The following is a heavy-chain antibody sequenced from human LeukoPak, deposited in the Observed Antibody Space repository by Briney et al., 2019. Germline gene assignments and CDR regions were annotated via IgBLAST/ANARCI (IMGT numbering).Heavy chain of an antibody. J-gene: IGHJ6*03. CDR3: ARAGYSYGYYYYYMDV. D-gene: IGHD5-18*01. V-gene: IGHV4-59*01. CDR2: IYYSGST. CDR1: GGSISSYY. Sequence: SETLSLTCTVSGGSISSYYWGWIRQPPGKGLEWIGYIYYSGSTNYNPSLKSRVTISVDTSKNQFSLKLSSVTAADTAVYYCARAGYSYGYYYYYMDVWGKGNTVTVPS.